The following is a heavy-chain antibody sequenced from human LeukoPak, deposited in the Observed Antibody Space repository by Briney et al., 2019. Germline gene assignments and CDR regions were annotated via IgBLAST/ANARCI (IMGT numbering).Heavy chain of an antibody. Sequence: ASVKVSSEAPGYTLTGYFMHWVPQAPGQGLEWMGWINPNSGGTNYAQKFQGRVTMTRDTYNSTAYMELRRLRYDDTSVYYCATAVIGAVFGYAFGIWGQGTLVTVSS. CDR3: ATAVIGAVFGYAFGI. CDR1: GYTLTGYF. J-gene: IGHJ3*02. CDR2: INPNSGGT. D-gene: IGHD6-13*01. V-gene: IGHV1-2*02.